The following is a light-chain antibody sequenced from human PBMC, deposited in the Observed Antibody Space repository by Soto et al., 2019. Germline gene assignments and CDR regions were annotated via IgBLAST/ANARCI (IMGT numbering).Light chain of an antibody. Sequence: AIRMTQSPSSFSASTGDRVTTTCRASQGISSYLAWYQQKPGKAPKLLIYDASSLESRVPSRFSGSGSGTEFTLTISSLQPDDFATYYCQQYKSYETFGQGTKVDIK. J-gene: IGKJ1*01. CDR3: QQYKSYET. CDR1: QGISSY. V-gene: IGKV1-8*01. CDR2: DAS.